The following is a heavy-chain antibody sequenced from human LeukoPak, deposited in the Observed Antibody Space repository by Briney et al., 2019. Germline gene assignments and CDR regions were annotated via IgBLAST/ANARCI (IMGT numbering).Heavy chain of an antibody. D-gene: IGHD5-24*01. CDR3: AREGVEMYYFDY. J-gene: IGHJ4*02. CDR1: GYSISSGYY. CDR2: IYHSGST. Sequence: PSETLSLTCTVSGYSISSGYYWGWIRQPPGKGLEWIGSIYHSGSTYYXPSLKSRVTISVDTSKNQFSLKLSSVTAADTAVYYCAREGVEMYYFDYWGQGTLVTVSS. V-gene: IGHV4-38-2*02.